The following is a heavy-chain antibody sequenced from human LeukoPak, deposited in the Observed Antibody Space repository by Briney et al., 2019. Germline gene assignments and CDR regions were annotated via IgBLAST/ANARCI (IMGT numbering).Heavy chain of an antibody. V-gene: IGHV4-34*01. CDR1: GGSFSGYY. CDR2: INHSGST. D-gene: IGHD6-13*01. CDR3: ARYHRPGYSSSWPRGYNWFDP. J-gene: IGHJ5*02. Sequence: PSETLSLTCAVYGGSFSGYYWSWIRQPPGKRLEWIGEINHSGSTNYNPPLKSRVTISVDTSKNQFSLKLSSVTAADTAVYYCARYHRPGYSSSWPRGYNWFDPWGQGTLVTVSS.